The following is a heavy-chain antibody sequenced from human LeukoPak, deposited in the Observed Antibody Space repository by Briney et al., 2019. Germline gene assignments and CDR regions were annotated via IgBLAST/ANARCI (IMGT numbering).Heavy chain of an antibody. J-gene: IGHJ4*02. CDR1: GGSISSYY. V-gene: IGHV4-4*07. D-gene: IGHD3-3*01. CDR2: IYTSGST. CDR3: ARYDFWSGYYID. Sequence: SETLSLTCTVSGGSISSYYWSWIRQPAGRGLEWIGRIYTSGSTNYNPSLKSRVTMSVDTSKNQFSLKLSSVTAADTAVYYCARYDFWSGYYIDWGQGTLVTVSS.